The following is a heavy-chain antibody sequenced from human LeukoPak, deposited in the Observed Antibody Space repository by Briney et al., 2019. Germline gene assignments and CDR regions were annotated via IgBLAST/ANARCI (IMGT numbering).Heavy chain of an antibody. J-gene: IGHJ4*02. CDR2: IKQDGSEK. CDR3: ARDGIAASRVFDY. Sequence: GSLRLSCAASGFTFSSYWMSWVRQAPGKGLEWVANIKQDGSEKYYVDSVKGRFTISRDNAKNSLYLQMNSLRAEDTAVYYCARDGIAASRVFDYWGQGTLVTVSS. V-gene: IGHV3-7*03. CDR1: GFTFSSYW. D-gene: IGHD6-13*01.